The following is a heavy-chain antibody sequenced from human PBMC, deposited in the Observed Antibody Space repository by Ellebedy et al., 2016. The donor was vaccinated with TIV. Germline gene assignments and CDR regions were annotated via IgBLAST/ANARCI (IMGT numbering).Heavy chain of an antibody. J-gene: IGHJ4*02. CDR2: IYHSGST. CDR3: ARGRGGSYSIPFDF. Sequence: GSLRLSXTVSGYSISSGYYWGWIRQPPGRGLEWIANIYHSGSTIYNPSLKGRVTISVDRSKNQFSLKLSSVTAADTAVYYCARGRGGSYSIPFDFWGLGTLVTVSS. CDR1: GYSISSGYY. V-gene: IGHV4-38-2*02. D-gene: IGHD1-26*01.